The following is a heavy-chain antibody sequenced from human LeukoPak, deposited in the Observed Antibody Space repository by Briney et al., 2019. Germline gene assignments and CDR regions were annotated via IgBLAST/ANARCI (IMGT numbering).Heavy chain of an antibody. CDR2: ISYDGSNK. D-gene: IGHD6-19*01. Sequence: PGGSLRLSCAASGFTFSSYGMHWVRQAPGKGLEWVAVISYDGSNKYYADSVKGRFTISRDNSKNTLYLQMNSLRAEDTAVYYCARDAYSYSGAVAGLFDYWGQGTLVTVSS. J-gene: IGHJ4*02. V-gene: IGHV3-30*12. CDR1: GFTFSSYG. CDR3: ARDAYSYSGAVAGLFDY.